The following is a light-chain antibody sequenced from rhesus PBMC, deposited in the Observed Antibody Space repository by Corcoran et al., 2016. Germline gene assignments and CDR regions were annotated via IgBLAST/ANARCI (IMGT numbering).Light chain of an antibody. Sequence: DIQMTQSPSSLSASVGDRVTITCRASQGIHTFLNWYQQKPGKPPKRLIYGASSLGSGVPSRFRGSGSGTDFTLTSSSLQPEDFATYYCLQYNSDPYSFGQGTKIEIK. V-gene: IGKV1-43*02. CDR1: QGIHTF. J-gene: IGKJ2*01. CDR3: LQYNSDPYS. CDR2: GAS.